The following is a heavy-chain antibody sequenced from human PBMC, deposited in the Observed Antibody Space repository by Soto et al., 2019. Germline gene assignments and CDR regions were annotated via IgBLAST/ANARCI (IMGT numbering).Heavy chain of an antibody. CDR2: IIPIFGTA. CDR1: GGTFSSYA. D-gene: IGHD6-13*01. Sequence: QVQLVQSGAEVKKPGSSVKVSCKASGGTFSSYAISWVRQAPGQGLEWMGGIIPIFGTANYAQKFQGRVTITADESTSTAYMELRSLRSEDTAVYYCARGYSSSWPLAHSYYCYGMDVWGQGTTVTVSS. CDR3: ARGYSSSWPLAHSYYCYGMDV. V-gene: IGHV1-69*01. J-gene: IGHJ6*02.